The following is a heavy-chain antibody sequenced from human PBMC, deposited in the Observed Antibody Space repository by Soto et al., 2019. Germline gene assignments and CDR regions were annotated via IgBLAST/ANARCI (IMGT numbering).Heavy chain of an antibody. V-gene: IGHV1-8*01. J-gene: IGHJ6*02. Sequence: ASVKVSCKASGYTFTNYDINWVRQAPGQGLEWMGWMNPKSGNTGYSQKFQGRVTMTMNTSMITAYMELSSLRSEDTAVYYCARTYSGSYYYYGLDVWGQGTTVTV. CDR3: ARTYSGSYYYYGLDV. D-gene: IGHD1-26*01. CDR2: MNPKSGNT. CDR1: GYTFTNYD.